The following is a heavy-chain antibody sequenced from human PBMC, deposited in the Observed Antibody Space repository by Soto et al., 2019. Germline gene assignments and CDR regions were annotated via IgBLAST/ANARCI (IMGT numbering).Heavy chain of an antibody. V-gene: IGHV3-23*01. J-gene: IGHJ5*02. Sequence: GGSLRLSCAASGFTFSSYAMSWVRQAPGKGLEWVSAISGSGGSTYYADSVKGRFTISRDNSKNTLYLQMNSLRAEDTAVYYCAKDVIAAVGYNWFDPWGQGTLVTVSS. CDR2: ISGSGGST. CDR1: GFTFSSYA. CDR3: AKDVIAAVGYNWFDP. D-gene: IGHD6-13*01.